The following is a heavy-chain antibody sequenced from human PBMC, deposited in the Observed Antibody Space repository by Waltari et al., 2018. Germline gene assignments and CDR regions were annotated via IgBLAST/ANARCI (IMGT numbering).Heavy chain of an antibody. CDR1: GFTRYVFSDYY. J-gene: IGHJ6*02. CDR2: IGGTVSHI. V-gene: IGHV3-11*04. Sequence: QMQLEESGGGLVKPGGSLRLSCAASGFTRYVFSDYYMNWVRQTPGKGLEWLSYIGGTVSHIQYAESVKGRFTISRDNTNNYLYLQMTDLSPEDTATYYCASQDLDVWGQGTTLTVSS. CDR3: ASQDLDV.